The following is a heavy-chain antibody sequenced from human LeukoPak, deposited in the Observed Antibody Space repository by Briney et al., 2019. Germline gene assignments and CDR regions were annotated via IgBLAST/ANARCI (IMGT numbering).Heavy chain of an antibody. Sequence: SETLSLTCTVSGYSISSGYYWGWIRQPPGKGLEWIGNIYNSGSTYYNPSLKSRVTISVDTSKNQFSLKLSSVTAADTAVYYCARDRELLPPDYWGQGTLVTVSS. CDR2: IYNSGST. CDR1: GYSISSGYY. J-gene: IGHJ4*02. V-gene: IGHV4-38-2*02. CDR3: ARDRELLPPDY. D-gene: IGHD1-26*01.